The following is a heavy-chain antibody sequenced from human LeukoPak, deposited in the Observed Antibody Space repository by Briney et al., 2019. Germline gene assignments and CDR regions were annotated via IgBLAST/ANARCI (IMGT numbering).Heavy chain of an antibody. D-gene: IGHD3-10*01. CDR2: IYHSGST. V-gene: IGHV4-38-2*01. J-gene: IGHJ4*02. CDR1: GYPISSGYY. CDR3: ASLMVRGVY. Sequence: SETLSLTCAVSGYPISSGYYWGWIRQPPGKGLEWIGSIYHSGSTYYNPSLKSRVTISVDTSKNQFSLKLSSVTAADTAVYYCASLMVRGVYWGQGTLVTVSS.